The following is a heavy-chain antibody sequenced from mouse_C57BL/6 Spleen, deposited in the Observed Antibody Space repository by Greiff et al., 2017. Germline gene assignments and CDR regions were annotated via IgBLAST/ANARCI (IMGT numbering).Heavy chain of an antibody. CDR2: INPNNGGT. J-gene: IGHJ2*01. Sequence: EVQLRQSGPELVKPGASVKISCTASGYTFTDYNMDWVKQSHGKSLEWIGDINPNNGGTISNQKFKGKATLTVDKSSSTAYLELRSLTSEDTAVYYCARRDPPFRFDYWGQGTTLTVSS. D-gene: IGHD2-13*01. CDR1: GYTFTDYN. V-gene: IGHV1-18*01. CDR3: ARRDPPFRFDY.